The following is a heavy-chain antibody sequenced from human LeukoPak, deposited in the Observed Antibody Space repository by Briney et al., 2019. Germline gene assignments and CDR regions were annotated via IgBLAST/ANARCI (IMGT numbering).Heavy chain of an antibody. J-gene: IGHJ4*02. D-gene: IGHD6-13*01. CDR3: ARPSSSWTGDFDY. CDR2: IYYSGST. V-gene: IGHV4-39*07. Sequence: PSETLSLTCTVSGGSISSSSYYWGWIRQPPGKGLEWIGSIYYSGSTYYNPSLKSRVTISVDTSKNQFSLKLNSVTAADTAVYYCARPSSSWTGDFDYWGQGTLVTVSS. CDR1: GGSISSSSYY.